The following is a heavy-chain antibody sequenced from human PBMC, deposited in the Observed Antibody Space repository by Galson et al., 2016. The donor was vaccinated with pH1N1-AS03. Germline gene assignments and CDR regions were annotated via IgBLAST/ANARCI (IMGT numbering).Heavy chain of an antibody. D-gene: IGHD2-21*01. J-gene: IGHJ6*02. V-gene: IGHV4-34*01. Sequence: ETLSLTCAVYGGSFSGYYWSWIRQPPGKGLEWIGEINHSGSTNYNPSLKSRVTMSVDTSKNQFSLKLSSVTAADTAVYYCGRHLRNSYSMDVWGQGTTVTVSS. CDR1: GGSFSGYY. CDR2: INHSGST. CDR3: GRHLRNSYSMDV.